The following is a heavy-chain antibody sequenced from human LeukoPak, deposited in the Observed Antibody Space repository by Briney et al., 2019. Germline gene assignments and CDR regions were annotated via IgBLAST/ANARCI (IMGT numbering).Heavy chain of an antibody. Sequence: GGSLRLSCAASGFTFSSYSMNWVRQAPGKGLEWVSYISSSSSTIYYADSVKGRFTISRDNAKNSLYLQMNSQRAEDTAVYYCARLYGSGSFDYWGQGTLVTVSS. CDR2: ISSSSSTI. CDR3: ARLYGSGSFDY. V-gene: IGHV3-48*01. J-gene: IGHJ4*02. D-gene: IGHD3-10*01. CDR1: GFTFSSYS.